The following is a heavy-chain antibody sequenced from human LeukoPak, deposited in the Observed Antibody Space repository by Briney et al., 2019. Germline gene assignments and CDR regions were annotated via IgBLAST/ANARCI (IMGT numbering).Heavy chain of an antibody. J-gene: IGHJ4*02. D-gene: IGHD6-13*01. CDR3: AREHSSSWDQFDY. Sequence: ASVNVSCKASGYSFVGYGITWVRQAPGQGLERMGWFNPENGNTNYAQKVQGRVTVTADTSTSTSYMELRSLRSDDTAVYYCAREHSSSWDQFDYWGQGTLVTVSS. V-gene: IGHV1-18*01. CDR1: GYSFVGYG. CDR2: FNPENGNT.